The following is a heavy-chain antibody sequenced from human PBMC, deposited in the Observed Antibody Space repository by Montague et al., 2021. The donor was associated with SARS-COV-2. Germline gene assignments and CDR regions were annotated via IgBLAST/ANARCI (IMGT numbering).Heavy chain of an antibody. CDR3: ARCLNYGSLTGGAGQYYYGMNV. CDR2: IYYSGST. Sequence: SETLSLTCTVSGGSISSSSYYWGWIRQPPGKGLEWIGSIYYSGSTYYNPSLKSRVTISVDTSKHPLSLKLSSVTAADTAVYYCARCLNYGSLTGGAGQYYYGMNVGGQGPRVPASS. D-gene: IGHD3-9*01. CDR1: GGSISSSSYY. V-gene: IGHV4-39*01. J-gene: IGHJ6*02.